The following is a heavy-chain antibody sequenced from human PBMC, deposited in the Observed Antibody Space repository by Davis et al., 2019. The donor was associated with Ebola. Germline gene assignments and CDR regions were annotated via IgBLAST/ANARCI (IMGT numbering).Heavy chain of an antibody. CDR2: ISGSGGST. D-gene: IGHD1-26*01. V-gene: IGHV3-23*01. CDR1: GFTFSDYY. CDR3: AKDWALYSGSYFFDY. Sequence: GESLKISCAASGFTFSDYYMSWIRQAPGKGPEWVSGISGSGGSTYYADSVKGRFTISRDNSRNTLYLHMNSLRTEDTAVYYCAKDWALYSGSYFFDYWGQGTLVTVSS. J-gene: IGHJ4*02.